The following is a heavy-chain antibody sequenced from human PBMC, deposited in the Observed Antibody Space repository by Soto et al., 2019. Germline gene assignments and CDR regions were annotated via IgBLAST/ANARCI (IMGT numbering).Heavy chain of an antibody. D-gene: IGHD2-2*01. CDR3: VRDPSPRHGFDI. CDR1: GFPFSDHY. J-gene: IGHJ3*02. CDR2: INFSGVTV. V-gene: IGHV3-11*01. Sequence: VQLVESGGGLVEPGGSLRLSCEASGFPFSDHYMNWIRQAPGKGLEWISYINFSGVTVYYAASVKGRFTISRDNAKNSIYLQMNRLTAEDTAMNYCVRDPSPRHGFDIWGQGTMVIVSS.